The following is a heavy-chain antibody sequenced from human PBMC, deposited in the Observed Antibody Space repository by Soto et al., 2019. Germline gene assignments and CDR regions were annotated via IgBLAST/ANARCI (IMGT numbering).Heavy chain of an antibody. CDR3: ASPFPYCGGACTYYYGMDV. D-gene: IGHD2-21*02. CDR2: IIPIFGTA. J-gene: IGHJ6*02. Sequence: QVQLVQSGAEVKKPGSSVKVSCKASGGTFSSYAISWVRQAPGQGLEWMGGIIPIFGTANYAQKFQGRVTITADESTSTAYLELSSLRSEDTAVYYCASPFPYCGGACTYYYGMDVWGQGTTVTVSS. V-gene: IGHV1-69*01. CDR1: GGTFSSYA.